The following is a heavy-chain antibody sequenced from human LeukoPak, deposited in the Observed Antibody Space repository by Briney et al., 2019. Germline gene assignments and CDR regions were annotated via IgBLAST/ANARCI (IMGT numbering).Heavy chain of an antibody. V-gene: IGHV4-4*07. CDR2: IYTSGNT. CDR3: ARLKGGGSTYFYYYYMDV. J-gene: IGHJ6*03. CDR1: GASISSYY. Sequence: PSETLSLTCTVSGASISSYYWSWIRQPAGKGLEWIGHIYTSGNTNYSPSLKSRVTMSIDTSKNQFSLKLSSVTAADTAVYYCARLKGGGSTYFYYYYMDVWGKGTTVTVSS. D-gene: IGHD2-15*01.